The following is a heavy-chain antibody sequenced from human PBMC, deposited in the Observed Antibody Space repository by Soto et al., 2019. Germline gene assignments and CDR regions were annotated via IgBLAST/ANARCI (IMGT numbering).Heavy chain of an antibody. V-gene: IGHV2-70*01. J-gene: IGHJ6*02. Sequence: SGPTLVNPTQTLTLTCTFSGFSLSTSGMCVSWIRQPPGKALEWLALIDWADDKYYSTSLKTRLTISEDTSKNQVVLTMTNMDPVDTATYYCARTARGGYYYYGMDVWGQGTTVTVSS. CDR2: IDWADDK. CDR3: ARTARGGYYYYGMDV. D-gene: IGHD3-10*01. CDR1: GFSLSTSGMC.